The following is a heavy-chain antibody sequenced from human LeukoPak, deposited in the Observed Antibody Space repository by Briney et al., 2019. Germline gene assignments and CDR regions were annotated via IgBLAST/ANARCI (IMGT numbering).Heavy chain of an antibody. CDR1: GDSVSSNSAA. CDR3: ARMVGLVSDF. D-gene: IGHD3-10*01. V-gene: IGHV6-1*01. J-gene: IGHJ4*02. CDR2: TYYRSKWHS. Sequence: SQTLSLTCAISGDSVSSNSAAWNWIRQSPSRGLEWLGRTYYRSKWHSYYAPSVKSRITINPDTSKNQSSLQLKSVTPEDTAVYYCARMVGLVSDFWGQGTEVTVSS.